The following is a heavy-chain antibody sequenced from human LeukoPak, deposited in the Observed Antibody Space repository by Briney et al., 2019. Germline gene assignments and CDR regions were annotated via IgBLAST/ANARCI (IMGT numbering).Heavy chain of an antibody. CDR1: GGSISSSSYY. D-gene: IGHD3-22*01. Sequence: SETLSLTCTVSGGSISSSSYYWGWIRQPPGKGLEWIGSIYYSGSTYYNPSLKSRVTISVDTSKNQFSLKLSSVTAADTAVYYCARHSGYYDSSGYPRPNWYFDLWGRSTLVTVSS. V-gene: IGHV4-39*01. CDR3: ARHSGYYDSSGYPRPNWYFDL. CDR2: IYYSGST. J-gene: IGHJ2*01.